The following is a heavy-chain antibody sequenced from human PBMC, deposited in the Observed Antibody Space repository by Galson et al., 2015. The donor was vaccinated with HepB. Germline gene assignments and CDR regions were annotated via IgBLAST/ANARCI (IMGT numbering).Heavy chain of an antibody. CDR3: ARSLGLVGPYLDN. V-gene: IGHV2-5*01. CDR1: GFSLRASGVG. CDR2: IYWTDDK. D-gene: IGHD2-8*02. Sequence: PALVKPTQTLTLTCTFSGFSLRASGVGVGWVRQSPGKALEWLALIYWTDDKHYSPSLRSRLTVTKDISKNQVVLTMTHLDPMDTATYYCARSLGLVGPYLDNWGQGTLVTVSS. J-gene: IGHJ4*02.